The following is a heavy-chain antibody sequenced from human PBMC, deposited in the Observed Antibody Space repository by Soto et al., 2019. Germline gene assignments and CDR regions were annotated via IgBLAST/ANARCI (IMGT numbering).Heavy chain of an antibody. Sequence: EVQLLESGGGLVQPGGSLRLSCAASGFTFSTYAMSWVRQAPGKGLEWVASISGSDGSTYYADSVKGRFTISRDNSKNTLYLQMNSLRAEDTAVYYCAKVVGIPGWGQGTLVTVSS. CDR1: GFTFSTYA. CDR2: ISGSDGST. V-gene: IGHV3-23*01. CDR3: AKVVGIPG. J-gene: IGHJ4*02. D-gene: IGHD2-21*01.